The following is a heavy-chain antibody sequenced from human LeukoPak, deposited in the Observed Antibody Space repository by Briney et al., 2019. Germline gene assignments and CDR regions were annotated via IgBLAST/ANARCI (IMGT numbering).Heavy chain of an antibody. Sequence: GGSLRLSCAASGFTFSDYYMSWIRQAPGKGLEWVSYISSSGSTIYYADSVKGRFTISRDNAKNSLYLQMNSLRAEDTAVYYCARERLDSSGYLIVDYWGQGTLVTVSS. J-gene: IGHJ4*02. V-gene: IGHV3-11*04. CDR1: GFTFSDYY. CDR2: ISSSGSTI. D-gene: IGHD3-22*01. CDR3: ARERLDSSGYLIVDY.